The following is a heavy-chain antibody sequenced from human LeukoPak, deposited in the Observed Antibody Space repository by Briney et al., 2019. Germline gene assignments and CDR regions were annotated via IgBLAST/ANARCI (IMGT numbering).Heavy chain of an antibody. J-gene: IGHJ4*02. Sequence: GGSLRLSCAASGFTFGAFWMYWVRQAPGNGLVWVSRINGDGSSTNYADSVRGRFTISRDNAKHALYLQMNSLRAEDTAVYYCARVTDSSSWVIAYWGQGTLVTVSS. CDR1: GFTFGAFW. CDR3: ARVTDSSSWVIAY. V-gene: IGHV3-74*01. CDR2: INGDGSST. D-gene: IGHD6-13*01.